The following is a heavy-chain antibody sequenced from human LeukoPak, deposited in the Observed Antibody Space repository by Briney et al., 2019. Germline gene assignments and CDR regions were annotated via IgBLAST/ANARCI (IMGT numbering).Heavy chain of an antibody. CDR2: IRYDGSTK. V-gene: IGHV3-30*02. CDR1: GFSFSGYG. CDR3: AKDYNNGFDY. Sequence: GGSLRLSCAASGFSFSGYGLHWVRQAPGKGLEWVTFIRYDGSTKSYADSVKGRFTIARDNSKNTLYLQMNSLRAEDTAVYFCAKDYNNGFDYWGQGALVTVSS. D-gene: IGHD1-14*01. J-gene: IGHJ4*02.